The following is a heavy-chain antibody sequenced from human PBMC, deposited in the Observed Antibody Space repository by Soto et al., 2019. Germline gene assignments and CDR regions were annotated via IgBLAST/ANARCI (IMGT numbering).Heavy chain of an antibody. Sequence: SETLSLTCSVSGSSVRSYAWSWIRQPPAKGLEWIGYISYTGSTKYSPSLKSRVTISEDASANQFSWRLSSRTAADTAANYAAIEARVVTTGGYDYWSQGTGDTDSS. CDR3: AIEARVVTTGGYDY. D-gene: IGHD3-22*01. CDR1: GSSVRSYA. CDR2: ISYTGST. V-gene: IGHV4-59*02. J-gene: IGHJ4*02.